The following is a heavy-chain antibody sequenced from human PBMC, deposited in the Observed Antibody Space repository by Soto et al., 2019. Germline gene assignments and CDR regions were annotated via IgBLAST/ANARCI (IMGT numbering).Heavy chain of an antibody. D-gene: IGHD2-8*01. V-gene: IGHV4-34*02. Sequence: QVQLQQWGAGLLKPSETLSLTCAVSGEPFTDHFCTWIRQAPGKGLEWIGEINHGGRTYYNPSLKRRVTLSVDSSKNQFSLVPVSLTAADTGVYYCARGRVTNYSHYGADVWGQGTTVTVSS. CDR1: GEPFTDHF. J-gene: IGHJ6*02. CDR3: ARGRVTNYSHYGADV. CDR2: INHGGRT.